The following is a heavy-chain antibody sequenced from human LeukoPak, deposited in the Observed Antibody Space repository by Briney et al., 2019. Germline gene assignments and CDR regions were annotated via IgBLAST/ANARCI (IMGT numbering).Heavy chain of an antibody. CDR2: IYYSGST. CDR3: ARDRPYSSSWPLDY. CDR1: GASVSSGSYY. V-gene: IGHV4-61*03. J-gene: IGHJ4*02. D-gene: IGHD6-13*01. Sequence: SETLSLTCNVSGASVSSGSYYWSWIRQPPGKELEWIGYIYYSGSTSYNPSLKSRVTISVDTSKNHFSLKLTSVTAADTAVYYCARDRPYSSSWPLDYWGQGSLVTVSS.